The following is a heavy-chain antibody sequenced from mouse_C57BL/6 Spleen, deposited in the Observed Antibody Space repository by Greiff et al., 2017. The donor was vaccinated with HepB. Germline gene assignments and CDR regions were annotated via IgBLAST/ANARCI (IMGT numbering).Heavy chain of an antibody. CDR3: ARSEGRYFDV. CDR2: INPSSGYT. CDR1: GYTFTSYW. Sequence: VKLMESGAELAKPGASVKLSCKASGYTFTSYWMHWVKQRPGQGLEWIGYINPSSGYTKYNQKFKDKATLNADKSSSTAYKQLSSLTYEDSAVYYCARSEGRYFDVWGTGTTVTVSS. V-gene: IGHV1-7*01. J-gene: IGHJ1*03.